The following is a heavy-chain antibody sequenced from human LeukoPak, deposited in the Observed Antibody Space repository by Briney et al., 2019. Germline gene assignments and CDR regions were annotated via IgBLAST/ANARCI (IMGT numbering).Heavy chain of an antibody. Sequence: ETSETLSLTCAVSGGSISSSNWWSWVRQPPGKGLEWIGEIYHSGSTNYNPSLKSRVTISVDKSKNQFSLKLSSVTAADTAVYYCARDLATAMVPGGAFDIWGQGTMVTVSS. CDR3: ARDLATAMVPGGAFDI. CDR1: GGSISSSNW. CDR2: IYHSGST. J-gene: IGHJ3*02. V-gene: IGHV4-4*02. D-gene: IGHD5-18*01.